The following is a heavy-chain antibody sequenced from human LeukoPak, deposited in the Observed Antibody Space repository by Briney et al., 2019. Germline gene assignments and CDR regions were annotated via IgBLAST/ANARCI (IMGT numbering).Heavy chain of an antibody. CDR2: VNHSGST. Sequence: GSLRLSCAASGFTFSSYSMNWVRQPPGKGLEWIGEVNHSGSTNYNPSLKSRVTISVDTSKNQFSLKLSSVTAADTAVYYCARVRYYYGSGSSDQDYYYYYMDVWGKGTTVTISS. D-gene: IGHD3-10*01. CDR1: GFTFSSYS. CDR3: ARVRYYYGSGSSDQDYYYYYMDV. V-gene: IGHV4-34*01. J-gene: IGHJ6*03.